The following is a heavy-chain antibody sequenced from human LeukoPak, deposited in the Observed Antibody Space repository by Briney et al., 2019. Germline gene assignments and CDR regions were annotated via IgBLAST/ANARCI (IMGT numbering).Heavy chain of an antibody. CDR3: ARVIVANYFDY. CDR1: GFTFSTYS. J-gene: IGHJ4*02. Sequence: GGSLRLSCAASGFTFSTYSMNWVRQAPGKGLEWVSSISSGSRYIYYADSVKGRFTISRGNAKNSLYLQMNSLRAEDTAVYYCARVIVANYFDYWGQGTLVTVSS. V-gene: IGHV3-21*01. CDR2: ISSGSRYI. D-gene: IGHD5-12*01.